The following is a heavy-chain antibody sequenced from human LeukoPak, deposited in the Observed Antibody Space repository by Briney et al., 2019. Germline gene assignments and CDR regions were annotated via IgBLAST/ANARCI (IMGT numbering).Heavy chain of an antibody. J-gene: IGHJ6*03. D-gene: IGHD2-21*02. CDR1: GYTFTGYY. CDR3: ARDWLAYCGGDCYSDYYYYMDV. Sequence: GASVKVSCKASGYTFTGYYMHWVRQAPGQGLEWMGWINPNSGGTNYAQKFQGRVTMTRDTSISTAYMELSRLRSDDTAVYYCARDWLAYCGGDCYSDYYYYMDVWGKGTTVTVSS. CDR2: INPNSGGT. V-gene: IGHV1-2*02.